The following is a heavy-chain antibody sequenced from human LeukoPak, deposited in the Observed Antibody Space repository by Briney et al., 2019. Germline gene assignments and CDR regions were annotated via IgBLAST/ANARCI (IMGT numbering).Heavy chain of an antibody. Sequence: GGSLRLSCAASGFTVTSNYMSWVRQAPGKGLEWVSVIYSGGSTYYADSVKGRFTISRDNSKNTLYLQMNSLRAEDTAVYYCAREVGLRGEDYWGQGTLVTVSS. J-gene: IGHJ4*02. CDR1: GFTVTSNY. CDR3: AREVGLRGEDY. V-gene: IGHV3-53*01. CDR2: IYSGGST. D-gene: IGHD2-21*01.